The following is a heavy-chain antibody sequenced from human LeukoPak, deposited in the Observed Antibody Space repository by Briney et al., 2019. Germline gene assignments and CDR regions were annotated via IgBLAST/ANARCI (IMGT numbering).Heavy chain of an antibody. D-gene: IGHD3-9*01. CDR2: LYYSGST. Sequence: PSETLSLTCTVSGGSISSYSWSWIRQPPGKGLEWIAYLYYSGSTKYNPSLKSRVTISVDTSKNQFSLKLSSVTAADTAVYYCARGYYDILTGYYFLFDYWGQGTLVTVSS. J-gene: IGHJ4*02. CDR1: GGSISSYS. CDR3: ARGYYDILTGYYFLFDY. V-gene: IGHV4-59*01.